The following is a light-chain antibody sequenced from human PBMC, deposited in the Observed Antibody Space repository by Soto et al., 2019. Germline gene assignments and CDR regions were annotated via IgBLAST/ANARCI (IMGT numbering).Light chain of an antibody. J-gene: IGLJ1*01. CDR3: CSYTSSSTYV. CDR2: DVS. V-gene: IGLV2-14*01. CDR1: SSDVGGYNY. Sequence: QSGLTQPASVSGSPGQSITISCNGTSSDVGGYNYVSWYQQHPGKAPKLMIYDVSNRPSGVSNRFSGSKSGNTASLTISGLQAEDEADYYCCSYTSSSTYVFGTGTKVTVL.